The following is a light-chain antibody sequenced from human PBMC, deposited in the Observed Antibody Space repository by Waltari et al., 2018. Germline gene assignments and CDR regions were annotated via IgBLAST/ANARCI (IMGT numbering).Light chain of an antibody. CDR2: RNN. V-gene: IGLV3-9*01. CDR3: QVWDSSTGV. J-gene: IGLJ2*01. CDR1: HVGNNN. Sequence: SYELTQPLSVSVALGQTARITCGGSHVGNNNVHWYQQKAGQAPVRVIYRNNNRPSGIPERISGSNSGNTATLTINRAQGEEEADYFCQVWDSSTGVFGGGTKLTVL.